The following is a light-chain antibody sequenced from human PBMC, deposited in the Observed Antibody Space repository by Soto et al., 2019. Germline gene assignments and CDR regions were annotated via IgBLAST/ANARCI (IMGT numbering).Light chain of an antibody. V-gene: IGLV2-14*01. Sequence: QSVLTQPASVSGSPGQSITISCTGTSSDVGGYKYVSWYQQHSGKAPKLMIYEVSDRPSGISNRFSGSKSGNTASLTISGLQAEDEADYYCNSYTSSNTWVFGGGTKLTVL. CDR1: SSDVGGYKY. CDR2: EVS. J-gene: IGLJ3*02. CDR3: NSYTSSNTWV.